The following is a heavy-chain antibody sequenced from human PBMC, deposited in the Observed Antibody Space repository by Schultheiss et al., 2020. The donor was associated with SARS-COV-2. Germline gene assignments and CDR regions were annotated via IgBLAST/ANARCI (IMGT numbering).Heavy chain of an antibody. CDR3: ARDHVAGGVIVGR. CDR2: ISSSGGST. CDR1: GFTFSSYS. D-gene: IGHD3-16*02. Sequence: GALRLSCAASGFTFSSYSMNWVRQAPGKGLVWVSAISSSGGSTYYADSVKGRFTISRDNSKNTLYLQMNSLRADDTAVYYCARDHVAGGVIVGRWGQGTLVTVSS. V-gene: IGHV3-23*01. J-gene: IGHJ4*02.